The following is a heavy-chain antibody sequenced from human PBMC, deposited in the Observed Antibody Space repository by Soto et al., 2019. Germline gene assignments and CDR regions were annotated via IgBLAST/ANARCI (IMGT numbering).Heavy chain of an antibody. J-gene: IGHJ4*02. D-gene: IGHD5-18*01. CDR3: ASLDTARVETAGY. CDR1: GFTFGNYD. V-gene: IGHV3-11*06. CDR2: ISTSSSYT. Sequence: PGGSLRLSCAASGFTFGNYDMHWVRQAPGKGLEWVSYISTSSSYTNYADSVQGRFTISRDNAKNSLYLQMNSLRVEDTALYYCASLDTARVETAGYWGQGTLVTVSS.